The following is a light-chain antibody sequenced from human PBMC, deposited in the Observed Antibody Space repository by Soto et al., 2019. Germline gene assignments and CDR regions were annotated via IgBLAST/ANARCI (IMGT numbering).Light chain of an antibody. V-gene: IGKV3-15*01. CDR3: QPHNSWPS. J-gene: IGKJ2*01. CDR1: QSVSSN. CDR2: GAS. Sequence: EIVMTQSPATLSVSPGERATLSCRASQSVSSNLAWYQQKPGHAPRLLLYGASTRVTGIPCRFSGSGSGTDFTLTISSLQSEDDAVYYCQPHNSWPSFGQGTKLEIK.